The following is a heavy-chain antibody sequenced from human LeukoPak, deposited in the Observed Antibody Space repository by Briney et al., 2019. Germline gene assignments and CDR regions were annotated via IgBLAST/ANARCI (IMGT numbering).Heavy chain of an antibody. V-gene: IGHV7-4-1*02. CDR2: SNTNTGDP. CDR3: ARVGALVGAHLGDDY. J-gene: IGHJ4*02. CDR1: GYTFTSYA. Sequence: GASVTVSCKASGYTFTSYAMNWVRQPPGQGLEWMGWSNTNTGDPTYAQGFTGRSVFSWYTSVSTAYLKISSLQAEDTAVYYCARVGALVGAHLGDDYWGQGTLVTVSS. D-gene: IGHD1-26*01.